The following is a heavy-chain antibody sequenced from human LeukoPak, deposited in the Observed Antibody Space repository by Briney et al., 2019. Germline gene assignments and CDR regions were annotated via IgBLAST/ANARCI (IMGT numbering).Heavy chain of an antibody. CDR3: ARHLSSTSYPFYYYLDV. J-gene: IGHJ6*03. Sequence: SETLSLTRTVSGASISGYYWSWLRQPPGKELEWIGYIHTSGSTRFNPSLQSRVTLSFDTSKDQFSLKLTSLTAADTAVYYCARHLSSTSYPFYYYLDVWGKGTTVTVSS. CDR2: IHTSGST. V-gene: IGHV4-4*09. CDR1: GASISGYY. D-gene: IGHD2-2*02.